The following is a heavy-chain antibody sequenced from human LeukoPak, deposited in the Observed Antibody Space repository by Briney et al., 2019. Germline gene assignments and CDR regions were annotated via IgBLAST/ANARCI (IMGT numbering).Heavy chain of an antibody. CDR3: ARGARFLEWLLLGVGDI. V-gene: IGHV4-34*01. J-gene: IGHJ3*02. CDR2: INHSGST. Sequence: PSETLSLTCAVYGGSFSGYYWSWIRQPPGKGLEWIGEINHSGSTNYNPSLKSRVTISVDTSKNQFSLKLSSVTAADTAVYYCARGARFLEWLLLGVGDIWGQGTMVTVSS. D-gene: IGHD3-3*01. CDR1: GGSFSGYY.